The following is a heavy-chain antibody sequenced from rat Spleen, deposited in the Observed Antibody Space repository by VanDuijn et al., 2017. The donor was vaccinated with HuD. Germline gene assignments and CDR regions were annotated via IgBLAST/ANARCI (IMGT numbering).Heavy chain of an antibody. CDR2: ISYDGSST. J-gene: IGHJ2*01. D-gene: IGHD1-11*01. Sequence: EVQLVESDGGLVQPGRSLKLSCATSGLTFSDYYMAWVRQAPTKGLDWVATISYDGSSTYYRDSVKGRFTISRDNGKTTLYLEMDSLWSEDMATYYCARRHYGYTDYFDCWGQGGMVPVSS. CDR3: ARRHYGYTDYFDC. CDR1: GLTFSDYY. V-gene: IGHV5-29*01.